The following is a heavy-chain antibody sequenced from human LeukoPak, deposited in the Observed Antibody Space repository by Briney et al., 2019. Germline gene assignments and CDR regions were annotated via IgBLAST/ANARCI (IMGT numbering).Heavy chain of an antibody. D-gene: IGHD1-26*01. CDR1: GGAFRGYY. Sequence: SETLSLTCAVYGGAFRGYYCSWIRQPPGKGLEWIGEINDSGGVNYNPSLKSRVILSVDTSRNQCSLKLNSVTGADTAVYYCARRVGYFYYMDVWGKGTPVIVSS. CDR2: INDSGGV. V-gene: IGHV4-34*01. J-gene: IGHJ6*03. CDR3: ARRVGYFYYMDV.